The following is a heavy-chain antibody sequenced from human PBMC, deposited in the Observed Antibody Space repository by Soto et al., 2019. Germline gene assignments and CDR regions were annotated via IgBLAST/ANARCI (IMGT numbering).Heavy chain of an antibody. CDR3: ARNLFFDTVTTTPHSYSSSMDF. CDR1: GYTITSYY. J-gene: IGHJ6*03. CDR2: INPSGGST. Sequence: GTSVKLSCEASGYTITSYYMHWVRQAPGQGLEWMGIINPSGGSTSYAQKFQGRVTMTRDTSTSTVYMELSSLRSEDTAVYYCARNLFFDTVTTTPHSYSSSMDFWGKGTTVTVSS. V-gene: IGHV1-46*03. D-gene: IGHD4-4*01.